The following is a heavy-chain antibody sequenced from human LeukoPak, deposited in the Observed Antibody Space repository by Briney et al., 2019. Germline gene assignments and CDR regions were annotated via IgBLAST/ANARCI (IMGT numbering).Heavy chain of an antibody. CDR2: ISYSGST. Sequence: PSETLSLTCTVSGGSISSYYWSWIRQPRGRGREGIGCISYSGSTNYSPSLKRRVTISVETSKKQFSLKLTSVTAADTAVFYCARGRIGGNYWGQGTLVTVSS. CDR3: ARGRIGGNY. J-gene: IGHJ4*02. D-gene: IGHD2-15*01. V-gene: IGHV4-59*13. CDR1: GGSISSYY.